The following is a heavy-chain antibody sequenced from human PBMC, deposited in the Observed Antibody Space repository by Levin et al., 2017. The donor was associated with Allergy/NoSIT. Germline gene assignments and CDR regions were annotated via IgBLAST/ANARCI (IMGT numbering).Heavy chain of an antibody. Sequence: GSLRLSCTVSGCSISGYYLSWIRQPPGKGLEWIGYIYNSGSTNYNPSLKSRVTISVDTSKNQFSLKLSSVTAADTAVYYCARYGSGNYARFDYWGQGTLVTVSS. CDR1: GCSISGYY. CDR2: IYNSGST. J-gene: IGHJ4*02. V-gene: IGHV4-59*01. D-gene: IGHD3-10*01. CDR3: ARYGSGNYARFDY.